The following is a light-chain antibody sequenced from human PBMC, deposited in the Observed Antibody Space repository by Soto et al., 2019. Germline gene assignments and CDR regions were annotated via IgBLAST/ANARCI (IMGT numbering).Light chain of an antibody. J-gene: IGKJ4*01. Sequence: DIVLTQSPDSLGVSLGERANINCRSSPSVFYASNKKDSLAWYQQTPGQPPRLLIYWASIRQSGVPDRFSGSGSGTDFTLTINSLQAEDVEVYYGHQYYDVPLTFGGGNKVELK. CDR3: HQYYDVPLT. V-gene: IGKV4-1*01. CDR1: PSVFYASNKKDS. CDR2: WAS.